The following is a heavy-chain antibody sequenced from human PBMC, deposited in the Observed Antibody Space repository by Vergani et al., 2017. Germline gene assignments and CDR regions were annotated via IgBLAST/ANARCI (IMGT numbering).Heavy chain of an antibody. D-gene: IGHD5-24*01. CDR1: GGSISSYY. CDR2: IYYSGST. J-gene: IGHJ3*02. V-gene: IGHV4-59*01. CDR3: ARGRRWLQSEDDAFDI. Sequence: QVQLQESGPGLVKPSETLSLTCTVSGGSISSYYWSWIRQPPGKGLEWIGYIYYSGSTNYNPSLKSRVTISVETSKNQFSLKLSSVTAADTAVYYCARGRRWLQSEDDAFDIWGQGTMVTVSS.